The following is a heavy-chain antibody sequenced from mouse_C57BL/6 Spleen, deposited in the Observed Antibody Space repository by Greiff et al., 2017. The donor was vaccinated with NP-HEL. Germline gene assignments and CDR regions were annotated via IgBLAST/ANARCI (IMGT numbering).Heavy chain of an antibody. CDR1: GYTFTSYG. CDR3: ARYDYDEAWCAY. V-gene: IGHV1-81*01. J-gene: IGHJ3*01. CDR2: IYPRSGNT. Sequence: QVQLKQSGAELARPGASVKLSCKASGYTFTSYGISWVKQRTGQGLEWIGEIYPRSGNTYYNEKFKGKATLTADKSSSTAYMELRSLTSEDSAVYFCARYDYDEAWCAYWGQGTLVTVSA. D-gene: IGHD2-4*01.